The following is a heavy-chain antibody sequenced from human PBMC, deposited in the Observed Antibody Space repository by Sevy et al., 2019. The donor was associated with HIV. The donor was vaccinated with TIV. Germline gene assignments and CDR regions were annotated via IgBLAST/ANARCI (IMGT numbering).Heavy chain of an antibody. J-gene: IGHJ4*02. Sequence: ASVKVSCKASGYTFTGYYMHWVRQAPGQGLEWMGWINPNSGGTNYAQKFQGWVTMTRDRSISTAYMELGRLRSDDTAVYYCARGSSSWDYYFDYWGQGTLVTVSS. CDR1: GYTFTGYY. D-gene: IGHD6-13*01. CDR3: ARGSSSWDYYFDY. V-gene: IGHV1-2*04. CDR2: INPNSGGT.